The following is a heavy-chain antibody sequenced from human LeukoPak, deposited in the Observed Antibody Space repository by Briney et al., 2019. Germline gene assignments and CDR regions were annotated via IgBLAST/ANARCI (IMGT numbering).Heavy chain of an antibody. Sequence: SETLSLTCTVSGGSISSYYWSWIRQPPGKGLEWIGYIYYSGSTNYNPSLKSRVTISVDTSKNQFSLKLSSVTAADTAVYYCARWAGSWTARWYDYWGQGTLVTVSS. D-gene: IGHD6-13*01. V-gene: IGHV4-59*01. CDR1: GGSISSYY. J-gene: IGHJ4*02. CDR3: ARWAGSWTARWYDY. CDR2: IYYSGST.